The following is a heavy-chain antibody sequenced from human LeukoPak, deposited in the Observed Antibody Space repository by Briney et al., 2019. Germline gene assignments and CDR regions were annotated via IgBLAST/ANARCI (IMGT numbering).Heavy chain of an antibody. CDR2: IYYSGST. Sequence: PSETLSLTCTVSGGSISSYYWSWIRQPPGKGLEWIGYIYYSGSTYYNPSLKSRVTISVDTSKNQFSLKLSSVTAADTAVYYCARQRYCSSTSCRTNWFDPRGQGTLVTVSS. J-gene: IGHJ5*02. V-gene: IGHV4-59*08. CDR3: ARQRYCSSTSCRTNWFDP. D-gene: IGHD2-2*01. CDR1: GGSISSYY.